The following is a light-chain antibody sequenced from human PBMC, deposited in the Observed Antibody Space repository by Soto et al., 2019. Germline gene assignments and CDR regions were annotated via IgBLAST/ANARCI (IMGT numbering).Light chain of an antibody. J-gene: IGKJ5*01. Sequence: EIVLTQSPGTLSLSPGERATLSCRASQIVTINYLAWYQQKPGQAPRLLVYGASSRATGISDRFSGSGSGTDFTLTISRLEPEDFAVYYCQHYVSPPITFGQGTRLEIK. V-gene: IGKV3-20*01. CDR2: GAS. CDR1: QIVTINY. CDR3: QHYVSPPIT.